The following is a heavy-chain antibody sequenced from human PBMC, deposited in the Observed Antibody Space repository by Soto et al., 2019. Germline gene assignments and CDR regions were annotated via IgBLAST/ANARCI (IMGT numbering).Heavy chain of an antibody. CDR3: AKDRARYCGGGSCYSSFDY. D-gene: IGHD2-15*01. Sequence: QVQLVGSGGGVVQPGRSLRLSCAASGFTFSSYGMHWVRQAPGKGLEWVAVISYDGSNKYYADSVKGRFTISRDNSKNTLYRQMNSLRAEDTAVYYCAKDRARYCGGGSCYSSFDYWGQGTLVTVSS. CDR1: GFTFSSYG. J-gene: IGHJ4*02. V-gene: IGHV3-30*18. CDR2: ISYDGSNK.